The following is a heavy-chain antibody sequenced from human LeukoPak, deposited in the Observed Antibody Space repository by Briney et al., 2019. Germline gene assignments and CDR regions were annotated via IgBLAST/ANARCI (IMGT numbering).Heavy chain of an antibody. D-gene: IGHD1-26*01. CDR3: ATPSSGSYNDAFDI. CDR1: VDSIRRYY. V-gene: IGHV4-59*01. CDR2: IYYSGRT. J-gene: IGHJ3*02. Sequence: SETLSLTCTVCVDSIRRYYWSWLRQPPGKGREGIGYIYYSGRTNYNPSLKSRVTISVDTSNNQFSLKLSSVTAADTAVYYCATPSSGSYNDAFDIWGQGTMVTVSS.